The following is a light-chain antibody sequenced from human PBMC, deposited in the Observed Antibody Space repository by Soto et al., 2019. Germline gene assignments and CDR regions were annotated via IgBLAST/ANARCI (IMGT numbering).Light chain of an antibody. Sequence: EIVLTQSPGTLSLSPGERATLSCGASQRVTSNYLARYQQKPGQAPRLLIFGASTRATGIPDRFSGSGSGTDFTLTINSMQSEDVAVYYCQRYNNWPLTFGGGTKVESK. J-gene: IGKJ4*01. V-gene: IGKV3D-15*01. CDR2: GAS. CDR3: QRYNNWPLT. CDR1: QRVTSN.